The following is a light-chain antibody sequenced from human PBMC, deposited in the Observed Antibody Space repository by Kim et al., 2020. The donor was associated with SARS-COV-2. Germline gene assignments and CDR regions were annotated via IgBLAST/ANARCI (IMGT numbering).Light chain of an antibody. CDR1: QIINTF. CDR2: QAS. V-gene: IGKV1-5*03. J-gene: IGKJ2*01. Sequence: DIQMTQSPSTLSASVGDRVTITCRASQIINTFLAWYQQKPGKAPALLIYQASSLQIGVPSRFSGSGSGTEFTLTINSLQPDDFATYYCQHYIRFPYTFGQGTKLEI. CDR3: QHYIRFPYT.